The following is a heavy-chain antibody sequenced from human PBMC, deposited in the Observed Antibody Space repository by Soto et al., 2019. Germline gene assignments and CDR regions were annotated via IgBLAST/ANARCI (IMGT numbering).Heavy chain of an antibody. J-gene: IGHJ4*02. CDR1: SLSIRRDY. CDR3: ARDTTNLAFDY. D-gene: IGHD1-26*01. V-gene: IGHV4-4*07. Sequence: XETLSLTCTVASLSIRRDYWNWIRQPAGKGLEWIGRIYTSGNTYYNPSLKSRVSMALDTSKNQFSLNLTSVTAADTAIYYCARDTTNLAFDYWGPGNLVTVSS. CDR2: IYTSGNT.